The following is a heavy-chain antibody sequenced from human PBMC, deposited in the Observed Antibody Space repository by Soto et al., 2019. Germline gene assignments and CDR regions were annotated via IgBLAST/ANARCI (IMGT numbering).Heavy chain of an antibody. CDR2: VSYSGSP. Sequence: QLQLQESGPGLVKSSETLSLTCSVSGASVSSSHYWGWIRQPPGKGLEWIGSVSYSGSPYYSPSFKSRITISVDTSNNQSSLRVRSVTATDTAGYFCARHYNTGAFFDYWGQGKLVTVSS. D-gene: IGHD1-20*01. J-gene: IGHJ4*02. CDR1: GASVSSSHY. V-gene: IGHV4-39*01. CDR3: ARHYNTGAFFDY.